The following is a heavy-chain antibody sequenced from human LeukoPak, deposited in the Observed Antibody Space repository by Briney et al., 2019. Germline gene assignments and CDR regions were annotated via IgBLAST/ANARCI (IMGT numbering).Heavy chain of an antibody. D-gene: IGHD2-2*01. J-gene: IGHJ6*04. V-gene: IGHV1-69*01. Sequence: GSSVKVSCKASGGTFSSYAISWVRQAPGQGLEWMGGIIPIFGTANYAQKFQGRVTITADESTSTAYMELSSLRSEDTAVYYCARDPFRGLPADEITRPQSYYYYYYGMDVWGKGTTVTVSS. CDR1: GGTFSSYA. CDR2: IIPIFGTA. CDR3: ARDPFRGLPADEITRPQSYYYYYYGMDV.